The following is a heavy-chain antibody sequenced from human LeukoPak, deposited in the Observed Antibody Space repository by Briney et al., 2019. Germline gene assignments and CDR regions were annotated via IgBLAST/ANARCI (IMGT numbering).Heavy chain of an antibody. J-gene: IGHJ4*02. Sequence: GGSLRLSCAASGFGFRTSDMHWVRQSTGKGLEWVSAMGSVGDTYYAASVRGRFTISREDDKSSLYLQMNNLRVGDTAVYYCERVLPGSGSYDYWGQGTLVSVSS. CDR2: MGSVGDT. CDR1: GFGFRTSD. CDR3: ERVLPGSGSYDY. V-gene: IGHV3-13*04. D-gene: IGHD3-10*01.